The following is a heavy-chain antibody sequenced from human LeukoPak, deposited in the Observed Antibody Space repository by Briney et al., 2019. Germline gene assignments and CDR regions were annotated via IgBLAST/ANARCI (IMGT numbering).Heavy chain of an antibody. J-gene: IGHJ4*02. V-gene: IGHV4-61*01. CDR1: GGSISSTSYY. CDR2: IYYSGST. CDR3: ARVGTVTTRLYFDY. D-gene: IGHD4-17*01. Sequence: KSSETLSLTCTVSGGSISSTSYYWSWIRQPPGKGLEWIGYIYYSGSTNYNPSLKSRVTISVDTSKNQFSLKLSSVTAADTAVYYCARVGTVTTRLYFDYWGQGTLVTVSS.